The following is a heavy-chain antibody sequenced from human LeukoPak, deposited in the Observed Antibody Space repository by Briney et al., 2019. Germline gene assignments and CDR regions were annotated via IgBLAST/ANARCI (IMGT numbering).Heavy chain of an antibody. CDR1: GGSIIGHY. J-gene: IGHJ4*02. Sequence: SETLSLTCTVSGGSIIGHYWSWIRQSPGKELEWIAYIYSHENTNYSPSLNGRATISDVTSKNQVSLKVRSVTTADTAVYYCARQTPYNGNHYFDYWGQGILVTLSS. D-gene: IGHD1-14*01. CDR2: IYSHENT. CDR3: ARQTPYNGNHYFDY. V-gene: IGHV4-4*09.